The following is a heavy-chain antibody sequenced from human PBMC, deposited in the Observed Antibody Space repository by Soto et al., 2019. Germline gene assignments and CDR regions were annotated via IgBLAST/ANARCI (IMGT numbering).Heavy chain of an antibody. CDR3: ARDASVGGGFWV. CDR1: GLTVSGSY. CDR2: VHCADVT. J-gene: IGHJ4*02. D-gene: IGHD1-26*01. V-gene: IGHV3-53*01. Sequence: PVGSLRLSCAASGLTVSGSYMNWVRQAPGKGLEWVSLVHCADVTYYADSVRGRFTISRDNSKNTVYLQMNSLRDEDMVVYDCARDASVGGGFWVWGQGGKGTVSS.